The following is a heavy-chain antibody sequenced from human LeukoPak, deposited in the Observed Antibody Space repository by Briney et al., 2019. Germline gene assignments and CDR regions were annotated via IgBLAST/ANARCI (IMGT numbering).Heavy chain of an antibody. J-gene: IGHJ4*02. CDR1: GYTFSTYG. Sequence: GASVKVSCRPSGYTFSTYGISWVRQAPGQGLGWMGWVSTYSGNTIYAEKFQGRVTMTTDTSTTTAYVELRSLRFDDTALYYCARDVNWAFDYWGQGSLVTVSS. D-gene: IGHD7-27*01. CDR2: VSTYSGNT. CDR3: ARDVNWAFDY. V-gene: IGHV1-18*01.